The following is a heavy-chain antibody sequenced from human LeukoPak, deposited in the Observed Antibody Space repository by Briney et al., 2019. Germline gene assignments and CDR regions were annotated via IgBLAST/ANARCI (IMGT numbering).Heavy chain of an antibody. CDR2: TYYSGST. CDR1: GVSISSFY. Sequence: PSETLSLTCTVSGVSISSFYWSWIRQPPGKGLEWIGYTYYSGSTNYNPSLKSRVTISVDTSKNQFTLKLSSVTAADTAVYYCARVSPPVVVPAARRYYYYYYIDVWGKGTTVTVSS. D-gene: IGHD2-2*01. J-gene: IGHJ6*03. V-gene: IGHV4-59*01. CDR3: ARVSPPVVVPAARRYYYYYYIDV.